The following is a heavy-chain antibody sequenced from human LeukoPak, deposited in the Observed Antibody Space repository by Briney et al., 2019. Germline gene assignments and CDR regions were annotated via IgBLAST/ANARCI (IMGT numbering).Heavy chain of an antibody. D-gene: IGHD2-2*02. CDR1: GFTFSSYA. CDR2: ISGSGGST. CDR3: AGLGYCSSTSCYRGDY. Sequence: GGSLRLSCAASGFTFSSYAMSWVRQAPGKELEWVSAISGSGGSTYYADSVKGRFTISRDNSKNTLYLQMNSLRAEDTAVYYCAGLGYCSSTSCYRGDYWGQGTLVTVSS. V-gene: IGHV3-23*01. J-gene: IGHJ4*02.